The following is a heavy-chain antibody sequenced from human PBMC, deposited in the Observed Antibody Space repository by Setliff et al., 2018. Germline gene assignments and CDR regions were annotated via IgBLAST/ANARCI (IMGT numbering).Heavy chain of an antibody. CDR3: ARGHTIGALLRHFDC. CDR1: GFTFSSYN. Sequence: LRLSCAASGFTFSSYNMNWVRQAPGKGLEWVSYIGSSTSTIYYADSVKGRFTISRDNAKNSLYLQMSSLRAEDTAMYYCARGHTIGALLRHFDCWGQGTLVTVPQ. V-gene: IGHV3-48*01. D-gene: IGHD1-1*01. J-gene: IGHJ4*02. CDR2: IGSSTSTI.